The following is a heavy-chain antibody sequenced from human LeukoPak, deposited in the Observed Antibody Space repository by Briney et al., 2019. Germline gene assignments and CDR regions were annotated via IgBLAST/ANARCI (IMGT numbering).Heavy chain of an antibody. Sequence: ASVNVSCKASGYTFTSHDINWVRQASGHGLEWMGWMNPNSGNTGYAQKFQGRVTMTRDNSIKPAYMELSGLRSEDTAVYYCTRAGRKYAFENWGQGTLVSVSS. D-gene: IGHD2-2*01. V-gene: IGHV1-8*01. CDR3: TRAGRKYAFEN. J-gene: IGHJ4*02. CDR2: MNPNSGNT. CDR1: GYTFTSHD.